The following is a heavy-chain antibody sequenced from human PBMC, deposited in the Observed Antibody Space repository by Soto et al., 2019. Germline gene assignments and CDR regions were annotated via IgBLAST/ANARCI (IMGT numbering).Heavy chain of an antibody. CDR3: AKDRGDGVTLVRGVLDS. CDR1: GFIVDDYA. J-gene: IGHJ4*02. V-gene: IGHV3-9*01. CDR2: ISWNSVTI. Sequence: GGSLRLSCVGSGFIVDDYAMHWVRQTPGKGLEWVADISWNSVTIDYADSVKGRFTISRDNAKNSLFLQMNSLRAEDTGLYYCAKDRGDGVTLVRGVLDSWGQGTLVTVSS. D-gene: IGHD3-10*01.